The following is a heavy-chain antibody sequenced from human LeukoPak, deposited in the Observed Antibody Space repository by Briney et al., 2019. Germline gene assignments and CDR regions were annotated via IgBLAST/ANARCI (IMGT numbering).Heavy chain of an antibody. CDR1: GFTFSSYS. CDR3: AKSHHVTAIDY. CDR2: ISSSSSYI. D-gene: IGHD2-21*02. J-gene: IGHJ4*02. Sequence: PGGSLRLSCAASGFTFSSYSMNWVRQAPGKGLEWVSSISSSSSYIYYADSVKGRFTISRDNAKNSLYLQMNSLRAEDTAVYYCAKSHHVTAIDYWGQGTLVTVPS. V-gene: IGHV3-21*01.